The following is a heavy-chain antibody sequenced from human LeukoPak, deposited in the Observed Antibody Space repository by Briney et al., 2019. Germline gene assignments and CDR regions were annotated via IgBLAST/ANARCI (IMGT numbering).Heavy chain of an antibody. CDR1: GFTFGDYA. CDR2: IRSKAYGGTT. Sequence: GGSLRLSCTASGFTFGDYAMSWFRQAPGKGLEWVGFIRSKAYGGTTEYAASVKGRFTISRDDSKSIAYLQMNSLKTEDTAVYYCTRAYAQLGFDPWGQGTLVTVSS. CDR3: TRAYAQLGFDP. D-gene: IGHD2-2*01. V-gene: IGHV3-49*03. J-gene: IGHJ5*02.